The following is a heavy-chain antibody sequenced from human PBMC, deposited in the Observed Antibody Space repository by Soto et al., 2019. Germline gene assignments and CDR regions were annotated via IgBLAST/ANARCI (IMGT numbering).Heavy chain of an antibody. J-gene: IGHJ6*02. D-gene: IGHD6-6*01. CDR3: ATPRSSSVYYCGMDV. Sequence: QVQLVQSGAEVKKPGSSVKVSCKASGGTFSSYAISWVRQAPGQGLEWMGGIIPIFGTADYAQRFQGRVTITADESTSTAYLELTSLRSEDTAVYYCATPRSSSVYYCGMDVWGQGTTVTVSS. CDR2: IIPIFGTA. V-gene: IGHV1-69*12. CDR1: GGTFSSYA.